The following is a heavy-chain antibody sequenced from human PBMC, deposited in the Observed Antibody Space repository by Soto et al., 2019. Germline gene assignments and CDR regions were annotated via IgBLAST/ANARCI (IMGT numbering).Heavy chain of an antibody. CDR2: TTYDGGIK. D-gene: IGHD1-1*01. J-gene: IGHJ6*02. V-gene: IGHV3-30*03. Sequence: PAGSLRLSCAASGFSFISYGMEGVLLAPGKGLEWVAATTYDGGIKHYVDSVKGRFTISRDNSKNTLYLQMNSLRVEDTATYYCAGALENPYFYYGLNVWGQGITVTVSS. CDR1: GFSFISYG. CDR3: AGALENPYFYYGLNV.